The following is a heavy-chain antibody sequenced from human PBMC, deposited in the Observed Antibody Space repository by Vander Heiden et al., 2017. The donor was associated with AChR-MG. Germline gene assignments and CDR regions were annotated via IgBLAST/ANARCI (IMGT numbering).Heavy chain of an antibody. CDR1: GGSFSGYY. V-gene: IGHV4-34*01. CDR3: ARGEYRGYRPRVSTAFDY. J-gene: IGHJ4*02. D-gene: IGHD5-12*01. CDR2: INHSGST. Sequence: QVQLQQWGAGLLKPSATLSRTCAVYGGSFSGYYWSWIRQPPGKGLEWIGEINHSGSTNYNPSRKSRVTISVDTSKNQFSLKLSSVTAADTAVYYCARGEYRGYRPRVSTAFDYWGQGTLVTVSS.